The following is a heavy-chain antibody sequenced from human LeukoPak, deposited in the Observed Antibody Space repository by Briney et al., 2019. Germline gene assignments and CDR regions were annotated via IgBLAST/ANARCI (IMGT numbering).Heavy chain of an antibody. Sequence: GESLKISCKGSGYSFTSYWIAWVRQMPGKGLEWMGIIYPGDSDTRYSPSFQGQVTISADKSISTAYLQWNNLKASDTAVYFCAGQDIGVVATATRAFDIWGQGTMVTVSS. J-gene: IGHJ3*02. CDR1: GYSFTSYW. D-gene: IGHD2-15*01. V-gene: IGHV5-51*01. CDR3: AGQDIGVVATATRAFDI. CDR2: IYPGDSDT.